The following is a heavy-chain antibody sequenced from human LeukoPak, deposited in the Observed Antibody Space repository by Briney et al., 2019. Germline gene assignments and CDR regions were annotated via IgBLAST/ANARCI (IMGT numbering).Heavy chain of an antibody. Sequence: GGSLRLSCAASGFTFSSFAISWVRQAPGRGLEWVSTISGSGNSAYYADSVKGRFTISRDNSKNTIYLHLSSPRIEDTAIYSCAKGKGSYGSGLYYFDSWGPGTLVTVSS. CDR1: GFTFSSFA. J-gene: IGHJ4*02. D-gene: IGHD3-10*01. CDR2: ISGSGNSA. CDR3: AKGKGSYGSGLYYFDS. V-gene: IGHV3-23*01.